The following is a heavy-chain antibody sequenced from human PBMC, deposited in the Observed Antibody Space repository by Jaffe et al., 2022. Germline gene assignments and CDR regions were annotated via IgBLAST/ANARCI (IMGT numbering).Heavy chain of an antibody. CDR3: ARGRFEGSSSSSNYYYYYYYMDV. D-gene: IGHD6-6*01. CDR2: MNPNSGNT. Sequence: QVQLVQSGAEVKKPGASVKVSCKASGYTFTSYDINWVRQATGQGLEWMGWMNPNSGNTGYAQKFQGRVTMTRNTSISTAYMELSSLRSEDTAVYYCARGRFEGSSSSSNYYYYYYYMDVWGKGTTVTVSS. V-gene: IGHV1-8*01. CDR1: GYTFTSYD. J-gene: IGHJ6*03.